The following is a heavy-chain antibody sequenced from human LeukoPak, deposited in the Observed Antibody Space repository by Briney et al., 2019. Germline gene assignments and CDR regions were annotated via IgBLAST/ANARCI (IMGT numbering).Heavy chain of an antibody. Sequence: GGSLRLSCAASGFTFSSYSMNWVRQAPGKGLECVSSISSSSSYIYYADSVKGRFTISRDNAKNSLYLQMNSLRAEDTAVYYCARAGGYCSSTSRYLTAFDIWGQGTMVTVSS. CDR1: GFTFSSYS. J-gene: IGHJ3*02. CDR3: ARAGGYCSSTSRYLTAFDI. D-gene: IGHD2-2*01. CDR2: ISSSSSYI. V-gene: IGHV3-21*01.